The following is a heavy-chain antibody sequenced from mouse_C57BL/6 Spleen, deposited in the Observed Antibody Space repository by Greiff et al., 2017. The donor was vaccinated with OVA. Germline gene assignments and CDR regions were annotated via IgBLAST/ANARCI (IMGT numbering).Heavy chain of an antibody. Sequence: QVQLQQSGAELVRPGTSVKVSCKASGYAFTNYLIEWVKQRPGQGLEWIGVINPGSGGTNYNEKFKGKATLTADKSSSTAYMQLSSLTSEDSAVYFCARAVVATRYFDYWGQGTTLTVSS. CDR2: INPGSGGT. CDR1: GYAFTNYL. J-gene: IGHJ2*01. CDR3: ARAVVATRYFDY. D-gene: IGHD1-1*01. V-gene: IGHV1-54*01.